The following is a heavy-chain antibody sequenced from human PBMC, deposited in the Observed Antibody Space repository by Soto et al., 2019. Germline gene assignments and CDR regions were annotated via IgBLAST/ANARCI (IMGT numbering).Heavy chain of an antibody. J-gene: IGHJ6*02. CDR3: ARATYYDFWSGYSGGMDV. D-gene: IGHD3-3*01. CDR2: IYYSGST. Sequence: SETLSLTCTVSGGSISSYYWSWIRQPPGKGLEWIGYIYYSGSTNYNPSLKSRVTISVDTSKNQFSLKLSSVTVADTAVYYCARATYYDFWSGYSGGMDVWGQGTTVTVSS. V-gene: IGHV4-59*01. CDR1: GGSISSYY.